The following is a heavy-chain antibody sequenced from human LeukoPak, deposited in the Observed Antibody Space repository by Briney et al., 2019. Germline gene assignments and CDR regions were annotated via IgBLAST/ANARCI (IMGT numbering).Heavy chain of an antibody. V-gene: IGHV3-23*01. CDR2: ISGSGGST. D-gene: IGHD5-12*01. J-gene: IGHJ6*04. Sequence: GGSLRLSCVASGFSLDMYAMSWVRQAPGKGLEWVSAISGSGGSTYYADSVKGRFTISRDNSKNTLYLQMNSLRAEDTAVYYCAKERLRLHYGMDVWGKGTTVTVSS. CDR3: AKERLRLHYGMDV. CDR1: GFSLDMYA.